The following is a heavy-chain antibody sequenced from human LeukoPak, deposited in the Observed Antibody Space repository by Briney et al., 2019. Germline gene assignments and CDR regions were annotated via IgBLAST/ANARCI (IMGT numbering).Heavy chain of an antibody. CDR3: ARKMESGYQARFDY. D-gene: IGHD3-3*01. V-gene: IGHV4-34*01. Sequence: ASETLPLTCAVYGGSFSGYYWSWIRQPPGKGLEWIGEINHSGSTNYNPSLKSRVTISVDKSKNQFSLKLSSVSAADTAVYYCARKMESGYQARFDYWGQGTLVTVSS. CDR2: INHSGST. J-gene: IGHJ4*02. CDR1: GGSFSGYY.